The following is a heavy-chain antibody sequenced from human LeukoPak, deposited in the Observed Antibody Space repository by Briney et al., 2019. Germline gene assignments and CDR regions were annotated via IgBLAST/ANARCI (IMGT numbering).Heavy chain of an antibody. CDR3: ARDRSGSYYEVDY. D-gene: IGHD1-26*01. V-gene: IGHV3-7*01. Sequence: GSLRLSCAASGFTFSSYWMSWVRQAPGKGLEWVANIKQDGSEKYYVDSVKGRFTISRDNAKNSLYLQMNSLRAEDTAVYYCARDRSGSYYEVDYWGQGTLVTVSS. CDR1: GFTFSSYW. CDR2: IKQDGSEK. J-gene: IGHJ4*02.